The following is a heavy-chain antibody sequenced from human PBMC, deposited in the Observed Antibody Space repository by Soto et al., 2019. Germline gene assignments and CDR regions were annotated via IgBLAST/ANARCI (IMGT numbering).Heavy chain of an antibody. V-gene: IGHV3-66*01. J-gene: IGHJ5*02. CDR1: GFTVSSNY. Sequence: PGGSLRLSCAASGFTVSSNYMSWVRQAPGKGLEWVSVIYSGGSTYYADSVKGRFTISRDNSKNTLYLQMNSLRAEDTAVYYCARDFGRGYSYGYWFDPWGQGTLVTVSS. CDR3: ARDFGRGYSYGYWFDP. CDR2: IYSGGST. D-gene: IGHD5-18*01.